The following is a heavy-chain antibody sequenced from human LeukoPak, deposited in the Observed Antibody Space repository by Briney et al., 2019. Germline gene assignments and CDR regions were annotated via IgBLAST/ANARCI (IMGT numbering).Heavy chain of an antibody. CDR1: GFTFSDYN. CDR2: ISRSGSTK. D-gene: IGHD1-1*01. V-gene: IGHV3-11*04. CDR3: ARDRLLEDRDYNSYYYMDV. Sequence: GGSLRLSCAASGFTFSDYNMRWIRQAPGKGLEWVSSISRSGSTKYYADSVKGRFTISRDNSKNTLYLQMNSLRPEDTAVYYCARDRLLEDRDYNSYYYMDVWGIGTTVTVSS. J-gene: IGHJ6*03.